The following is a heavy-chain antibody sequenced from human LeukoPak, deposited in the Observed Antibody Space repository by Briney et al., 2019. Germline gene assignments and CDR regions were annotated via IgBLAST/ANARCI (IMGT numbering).Heavy chain of an antibody. CDR3: ARGIDYYDSSGYYYGY. D-gene: IGHD3-22*01. CDR2: IIPILGIA. V-gene: IGHV1-69*04. CDR1: GGTFSSYA. Sequence: GASVKVSCKASGGTFSSYAISWVRQAPGQGLEWMGRIIPILGIANYAQKFQGRVTITAGKSTSTAYMELSSLRSEDTAVYYCARGIDYYDSSGYYYGYWGQGTLVTVSS. J-gene: IGHJ4*02.